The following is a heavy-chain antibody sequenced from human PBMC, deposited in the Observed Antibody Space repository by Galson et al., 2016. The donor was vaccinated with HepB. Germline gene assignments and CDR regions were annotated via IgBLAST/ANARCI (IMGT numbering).Heavy chain of an antibody. D-gene: IGHD2-21*01. V-gene: IGHV1-24*01. Sequence: SVKVSCKVSGHTLKELSMHWVRQAPGKGLEWMGGFDPEDGEDGETVYAQNFQGRVTMTDDTSTDTDYMELRSLSAEDTDVYYCAAPSRGHIVDIHFDYWGQGTLVTVSS. CDR2: FDPEDGEDGET. J-gene: IGHJ4*02. CDR1: GHTLKELS. CDR3: AAPSRGHIVDIHFDY.